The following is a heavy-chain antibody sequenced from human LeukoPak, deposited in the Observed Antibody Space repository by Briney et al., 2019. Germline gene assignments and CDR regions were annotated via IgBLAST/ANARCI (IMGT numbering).Heavy chain of an antibody. CDR1: GSYW. J-gene: IGHJ4*02. Sequence: GGSLRLSCAASGSYWMHWVRQAPGKGLVWVSHINSDGSWTSYADSVKGRFTISKDNAKNTVYLQMNNLRAENTAVYYCVSFYETYWGRGTLVTVSS. CDR2: INSDGSWT. CDR3: VSFYETY. V-gene: IGHV3-74*01. D-gene: IGHD2/OR15-2a*01.